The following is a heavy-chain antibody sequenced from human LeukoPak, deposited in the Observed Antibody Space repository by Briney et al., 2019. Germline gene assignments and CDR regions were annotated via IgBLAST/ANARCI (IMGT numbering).Heavy chain of an antibody. CDR2: LHYSGNT. Sequence: KSSETLSLTCTVSGASINSYCWSWIRQPPGKRLEWVGYLHYSGNTNYNPSLKNRVTISVDTSKNQFSLKLTSLTAADTAVYSCARVRYSSAWGWFDPWGQGTLVTVSS. CDR3: ARVRYSSAWGWFDP. CDR1: GASINSYC. D-gene: IGHD6-19*01. V-gene: IGHV4-59*01. J-gene: IGHJ5*02.